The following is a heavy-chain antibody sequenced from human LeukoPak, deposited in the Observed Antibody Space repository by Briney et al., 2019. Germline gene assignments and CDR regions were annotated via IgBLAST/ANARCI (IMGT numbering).Heavy chain of an antibody. Sequence: SETLSLTCTVSGGSISSGSYYWSWIRQPAGKGLEWIGRIYTSGSTNSNPSLKSRVTISVDTSKNQFSLKLSSVTAADTAVYYCARSGWNDVDAFDIWGQGTMVTVSS. D-gene: IGHD1-1*01. V-gene: IGHV4-61*02. CDR2: IYTSGST. CDR3: ARSGWNDVDAFDI. J-gene: IGHJ3*02. CDR1: GGSISSGSYY.